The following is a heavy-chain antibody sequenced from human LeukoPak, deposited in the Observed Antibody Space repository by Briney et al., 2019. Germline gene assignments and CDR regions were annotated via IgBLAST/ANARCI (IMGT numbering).Heavy chain of an antibody. J-gene: IGHJ4*02. CDR3: ARRDISSGWSFDY. Sequence: PSETLSLTCTVSGGSISNYRWSWIRQPAGKGLEWIGQIRTSGSTNYNPPLKSRVTMSIDTTEDQISLTIRSVTAADTAFYYCARRDISSGWSFDYWGQGTLVTVSS. V-gene: IGHV4-4*07. CDR2: IRTSGST. CDR1: GGSISNYR. D-gene: IGHD6-19*01.